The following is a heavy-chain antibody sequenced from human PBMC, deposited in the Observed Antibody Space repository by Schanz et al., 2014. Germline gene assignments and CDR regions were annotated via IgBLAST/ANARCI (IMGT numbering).Heavy chain of an antibody. CDR3: ARAGFCSGSACYSLGIDY. CDR2: INPSNGNT. Sequence: QVQLVQSGADVKKPGASVKVSCKSSGYTFTNHVITWVRQAPGQGLEWMGWINPSNGNTVYAQNFQGRITMTTETSATIASMELRSLRSDDSAVYYCARAGFCSGSACYSLGIDYWGQGTLVTVSS. V-gene: IGHV1-18*04. J-gene: IGHJ4*02. D-gene: IGHD2-15*01. CDR1: GYTFTNHV.